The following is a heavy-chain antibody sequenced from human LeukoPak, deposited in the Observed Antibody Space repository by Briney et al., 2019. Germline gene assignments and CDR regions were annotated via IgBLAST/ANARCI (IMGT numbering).Heavy chain of an antibody. Sequence: GGSLRLSCAASGFTFDDYGMGWVRQAPGKGLEWVSGINWNGGSTGYADSVKGRFTISRDNAKNSLYLQMNSLRAEDTALYYCARSHRYDSSGRLDYWGQGTLVTVSS. J-gene: IGHJ4*02. D-gene: IGHD3-22*01. CDR3: ARSHRYDSSGRLDY. CDR2: INWNGGST. CDR1: GFTFDDYG. V-gene: IGHV3-20*04.